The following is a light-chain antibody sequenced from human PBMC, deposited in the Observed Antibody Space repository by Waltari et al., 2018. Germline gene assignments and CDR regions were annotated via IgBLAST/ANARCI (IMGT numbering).Light chain of an antibody. J-gene: IGKJ2*01. CDR1: QSVGSN. Sequence: DIVMTQSPATLSVSPGERATLPCRASQSVGSNFAWYQQKPGQALRLLIFAASRRATGIPARFSGSGSGTEFTLTIGSLQSEDFAVYYCQQYNNWPPYTFGQGTKLEIK. V-gene: IGKV3-15*01. CDR2: AAS. CDR3: QQYNNWPPYT.